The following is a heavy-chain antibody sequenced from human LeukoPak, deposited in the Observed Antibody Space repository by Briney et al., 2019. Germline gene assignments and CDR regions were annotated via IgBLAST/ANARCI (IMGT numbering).Heavy chain of an antibody. CDR2: IYYSGST. CDR1: GGSVSSGSYY. CDR3: ARTSIAARRANAFDI. J-gene: IGHJ3*02. V-gene: IGHV4-61*01. Sequence: NPSETLSLTCTVSGGSVSSGSYYWSWIRQPPGKGLEWIGYIYYSGSTNYNPSLKSRVTISVDTSKNQFSLKLSSVTAADTAVYYCARTSIAARRANAFDIWGQGTMVTVSS. D-gene: IGHD6-6*01.